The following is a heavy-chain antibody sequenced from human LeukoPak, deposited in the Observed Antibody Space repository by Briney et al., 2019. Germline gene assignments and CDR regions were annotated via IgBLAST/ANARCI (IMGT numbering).Heavy chain of an antibody. D-gene: IGHD5-24*01. CDR1: GFTFGDYA. V-gene: IGHV3-64*04. J-gene: IGHJ4*02. Sequence: PGGSLRLSCSASGFTFGDYAMHWVRQAPGKGLEYFSGISSNGGSTYYADSVRGRFTISRDNAKNSLYLQMNSLRAEDTAVYYCARASDERWLQLHVDYWGQGTLVTVSS. CDR2: ISSNGGST. CDR3: ARASDERWLQLHVDY.